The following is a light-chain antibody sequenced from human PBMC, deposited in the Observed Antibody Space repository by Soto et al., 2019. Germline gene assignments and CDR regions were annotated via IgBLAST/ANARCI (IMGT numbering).Light chain of an antibody. CDR3: QQRTNWPIT. CDR1: QAISDN. V-gene: IGKV3-11*01. J-gene: IGKJ5*01. Sequence: IVLTQSPATLSVSPGERATLSCRASQAISDNLAWYQHKPGQPPRLLIYDASTRATGIPARFSGGGSGTDFTLTISSLEPEDIAVYYCQQRTNWPITFGQGTRLQIK. CDR2: DAS.